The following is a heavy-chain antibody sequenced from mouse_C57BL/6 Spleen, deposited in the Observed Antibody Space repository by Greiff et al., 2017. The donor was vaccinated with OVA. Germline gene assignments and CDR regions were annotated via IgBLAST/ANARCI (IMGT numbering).Heavy chain of an antibody. V-gene: IGHV5-4*01. CDR1: GFTFSSYA. D-gene: IGHD2-5*01. J-gene: IGHJ3*01. Sequence: EVQLVESGGGLVKPGGSLKLSCAASGFTFSSYAMSWVRQTPEKRLEWVATISDGGSYTYYPDNVKGRFTISRDNAKNNLYLQMSHLKSEDTAMYYCARDRGYSNAWFAYWGQGTLVTVSA. CDR2: ISDGGSYT. CDR3: ARDRGYSNAWFAY.